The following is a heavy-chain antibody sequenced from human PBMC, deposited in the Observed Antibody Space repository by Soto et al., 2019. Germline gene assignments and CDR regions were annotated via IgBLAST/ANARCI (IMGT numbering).Heavy chain of an antibody. D-gene: IGHD6-25*01. Sequence: EVQLVESGGGLVQPGGSLRLSCAASGFTFSTYWMTWVRQAPGKGLEWVSSIKLDGSEKQYVDSVKGRFTISRDNAKESPYLQMNSLRGEHSGLYYCARGTTAADWGQGTRVTVSS. CDR3: ARGTTAAD. CDR2: IKLDGSEK. CDR1: GFTFSTYW. V-gene: IGHV3-7*01. J-gene: IGHJ4*02.